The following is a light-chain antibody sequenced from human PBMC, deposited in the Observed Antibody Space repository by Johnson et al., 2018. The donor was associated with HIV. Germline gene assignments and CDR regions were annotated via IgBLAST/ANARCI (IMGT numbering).Light chain of an antibody. V-gene: IGLV1-51*02. CDR3: GTWDSSLSALYV. CDR1: SSNIGNNY. Sequence: QSVLTQPPSVSAAPGQKVTISCSGSSSNIGNNYVSWYQQLPGTAPKLLIYENNKRPSAIPDRFSGSKSGTSATLGITGLQTGDEADYYCGTWDSSLSALYVFGTGTKVTVL. J-gene: IGLJ1*01. CDR2: ENN.